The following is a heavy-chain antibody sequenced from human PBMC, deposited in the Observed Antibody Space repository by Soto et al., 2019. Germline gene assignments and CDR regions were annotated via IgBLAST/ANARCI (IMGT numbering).Heavy chain of an antibody. CDR1: GFTFSSYG. CDR3: AKEGRSPMVVGGLQR. D-gene: IGHD3-22*01. J-gene: IGHJ1*01. CDR2: ISYDGSNK. V-gene: IGHV3-30*18. Sequence: QVQLVESGGGVVQPGRSLRLSCAASGFTFSSYGMHWVRQAPGKGLEWVAVISYDGSNKYYADSVKGRFTISRDNSKNTLDLRMNSLRAAETAVSCCAKEGRSPMVVGGLQRWGQGPVVTVSS.